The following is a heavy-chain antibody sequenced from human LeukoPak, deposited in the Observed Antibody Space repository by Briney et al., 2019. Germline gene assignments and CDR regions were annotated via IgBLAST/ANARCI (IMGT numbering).Heavy chain of an antibody. CDR1: GFTFSNYS. Sequence: PGGSLRLSCAASGFTFSNYSMNWARQAPGKGLEWVSYISYSSSTIYYADSVKGRFTISRDNGKNSLYLQMNSLRAEDTAVYYCARDRLHYGEYEKTFDYWGQGNLVTVSS. CDR3: ARDRLHYGEYEKTFDY. D-gene: IGHD4-17*01. V-gene: IGHV3-48*01. J-gene: IGHJ4*02. CDR2: ISYSSSTI.